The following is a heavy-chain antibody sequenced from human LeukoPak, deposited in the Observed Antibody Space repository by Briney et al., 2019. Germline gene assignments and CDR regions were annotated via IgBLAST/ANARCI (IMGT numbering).Heavy chain of an antibody. V-gene: IGHV3-30*02. D-gene: IGHD2-2*01. CDR2: IRFDGSDK. CDR1: GFTFSNYG. Sequence: PSGGSLRLSCAASGFTFSNYGMHWVRQAPGKGLEWVAFIRFDGSDKYYADSVKGRFTLSRDNSKNTLYLEMKSLRAEDTAIYYCTKTGRSNTTCPPDFWGQGTLVTVSS. J-gene: IGHJ4*02. CDR3: TKTGRSNTTCPPDF.